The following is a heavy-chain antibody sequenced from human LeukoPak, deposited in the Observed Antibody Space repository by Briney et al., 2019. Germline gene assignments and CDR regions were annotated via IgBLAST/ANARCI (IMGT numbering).Heavy chain of an antibody. D-gene: IGHD4-17*01. Sequence: SQTLSLNCTVSGGSISSGSYYWRWIRQPAVKGLEWIGRIYTSGSTNYNPSLKSRVTISVDTSKNQFSLKLSSVTAADTAVYYCAREPFTPYGDYDPSYFDYWGQGTLVTVSS. CDR2: IYTSGST. V-gene: IGHV4-61*02. CDR3: AREPFTPYGDYDPSYFDY. CDR1: GGSISSGSYY. J-gene: IGHJ4*02.